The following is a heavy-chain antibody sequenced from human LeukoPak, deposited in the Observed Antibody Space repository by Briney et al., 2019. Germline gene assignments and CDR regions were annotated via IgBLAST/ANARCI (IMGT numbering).Heavy chain of an antibody. CDR1: GFTFSSYA. D-gene: IGHD6-19*01. J-gene: IGHJ4*02. CDR2: ISYDGSNK. V-gene: IGHV3-30-3*01. Sequence: GGSLRLSCAASGFTFSSYAMHWVRQAPGKGLEWVAVISYDGSNKYYADSVKGRFTISRDNSKNTLYLQMNSLRAEDTAVFYCATSLLAVENIYFDYWGQGTLVTVSS. CDR3: ATSLLAVENIYFDY.